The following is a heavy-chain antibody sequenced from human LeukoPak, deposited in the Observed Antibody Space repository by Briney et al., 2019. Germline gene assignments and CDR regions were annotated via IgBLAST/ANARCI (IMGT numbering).Heavy chain of an antibody. V-gene: IGHV4-39*07. D-gene: IGHD2-2*02. CDR2: IYYSGST. CDR3: ARYCSSTSCYSGSTFDY. J-gene: IGHJ4*02. Sequence: SETLSLTCTVSGGSISSSSYYLGWIRQPPGKGLEWIVSIYYSGSTYYNPSLKSRVTISVDTSKNQFSLKLSSVTAADTAVYYCARYCSSTSCYSGSTFDYWGQGTLVTVSS. CDR1: GGSISSSSYY.